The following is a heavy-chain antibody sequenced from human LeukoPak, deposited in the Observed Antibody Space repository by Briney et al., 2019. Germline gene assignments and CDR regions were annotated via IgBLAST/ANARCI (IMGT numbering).Heavy chain of an antibody. D-gene: IGHD6-6*01. CDR3: ARGDYSSSSYYFDY. Sequence: SETLSLTCTVSGGSISSSSYYWSWIRQPAGKGLEWIGRIYTSGSTNYNPSLKSRVTISVDTSKNQFSLKLSSVTAADTAVYYCARGDYSSSSYYFDYWGQGTLVTVSS. CDR2: IYTSGST. CDR1: GGSISSSSYY. J-gene: IGHJ4*02. V-gene: IGHV4-61*02.